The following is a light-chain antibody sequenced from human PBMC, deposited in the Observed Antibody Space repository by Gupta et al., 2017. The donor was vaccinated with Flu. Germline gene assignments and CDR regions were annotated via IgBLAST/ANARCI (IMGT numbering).Light chain of an antibody. J-gene: IGKJ2*01. V-gene: IGKV1-39*01. Sequence: DIQMTQSPSSLSASVGDRVTITCRASQSISSYLNWYQQKPGKAPKFLIYAASSLQSGVPSRFSGSGSGTDFTLTISRLQPEDFATYYCQQRDSTPFIFGQGTKVEIK. CDR1: QSISSY. CDR2: AAS. CDR3: QQRDSTPFI.